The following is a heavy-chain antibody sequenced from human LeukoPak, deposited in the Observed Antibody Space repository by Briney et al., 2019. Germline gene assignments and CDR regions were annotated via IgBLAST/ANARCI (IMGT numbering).Heavy chain of an antibody. D-gene: IGHD5-24*01. CDR3: AKGSSMGPISFYLDY. Sequence: GASVKVSCKASGYTFTTCAIHWVRQAPGQRLEWMGLINTGDGDAIYSQKFQGRVTITRDTSANTAYLELDSLTSEDTAVYYCAKGSSMGPISFYLDYWGQGTLVPVSS. J-gene: IGHJ4*02. V-gene: IGHV1-3*04. CDR2: INTGDGDA. CDR1: GYTFTTCA.